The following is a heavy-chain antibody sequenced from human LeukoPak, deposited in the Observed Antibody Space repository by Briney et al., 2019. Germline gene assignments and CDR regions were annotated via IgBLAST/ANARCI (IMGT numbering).Heavy chain of an antibody. J-gene: IGHJ6*02. D-gene: IGHD3-22*01. V-gene: IGHV3-23*01. Sequence: GGALRLSCVASGFTLSSHAMTWFRPAPGKGLQWVSAISGGRTYYADSVKGRFTISRDNSKNTVFLQMDSLRAEDTAVYFCASDRGYGMDVWGQGTTVTVSS. CDR3: ASDRGYGMDV. CDR2: ISGGRT. CDR1: GFTLSSHA.